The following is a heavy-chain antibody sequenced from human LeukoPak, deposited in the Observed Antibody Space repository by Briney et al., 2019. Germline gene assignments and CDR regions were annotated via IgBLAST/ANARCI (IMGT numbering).Heavy chain of an antibody. V-gene: IGHV4-59*11. CDR2: IYYSGST. J-gene: IGHJ3*02. Sequence: SETLSLTCTVSGGSISSHYLSWIRQPPGKGLAGMGCIYYSGSTNYNPSLKSRVNMSVDTSKNQFSLKLSSVTAADTAVYYCARAGPGYDILTGYFRAFDIWGQGTMVSVSS. CDR1: GGSISSHY. D-gene: IGHD3-9*01. CDR3: ARAGPGYDILTGYFRAFDI.